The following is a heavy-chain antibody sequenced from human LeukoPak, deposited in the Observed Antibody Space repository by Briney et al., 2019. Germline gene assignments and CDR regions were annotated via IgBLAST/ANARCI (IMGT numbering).Heavy chain of an antibody. CDR2: ISSSRGTI. CDR3: ARALGYSYGYAVDY. CDR1: GFIFSNYN. V-gene: IGHV3-48*01. J-gene: IGHJ4*02. Sequence: PGGSLRLSCAASGFIFSNYNMTWVRQTPGGGLEWRSYISSSRGTIYYADSVKGRFTISGDNAKNSLYLQMNSLGAEDTAVYYCARALGYSYGYAVDYWGQGTLVTVSS. D-gene: IGHD5-18*01.